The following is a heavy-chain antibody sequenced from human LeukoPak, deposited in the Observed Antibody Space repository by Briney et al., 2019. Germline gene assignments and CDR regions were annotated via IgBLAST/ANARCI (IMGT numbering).Heavy chain of an antibody. CDR2: ISYSGTT. D-gene: IGHD6-13*01. Sequence: SETLSLTCTVSGGSTNSFFWSWIRQPPGKELEWIGYISYSGTTIYNPSLESRVTISLDRSKNQFSLKLTSVTAADTAVYYCARGNTIAATEWGQGTLVTVSS. V-gene: IGHV4-59*01. CDR1: GGSTNSFF. J-gene: IGHJ4*02. CDR3: ARGNTIAATE.